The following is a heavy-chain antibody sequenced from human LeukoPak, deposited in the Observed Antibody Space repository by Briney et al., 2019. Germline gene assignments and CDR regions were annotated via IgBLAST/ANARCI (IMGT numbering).Heavy chain of an antibody. CDR2: IGTYNGNT. J-gene: IGHJ4*02. Sequence: ASVKVSCKASGYAFTGYYLHWVRQAPGQGLEWMGWIGTYNGNTNYAQKVQGRVTMTTDTSTSTAYMELRSLRSDDRAVYYCARGFGIGDLLDYWGQGSLVTVSS. V-gene: IGHV1-18*04. CDR1: GYAFTGYY. CDR3: ARGFGIGDLLDY. D-gene: IGHD3-10*01.